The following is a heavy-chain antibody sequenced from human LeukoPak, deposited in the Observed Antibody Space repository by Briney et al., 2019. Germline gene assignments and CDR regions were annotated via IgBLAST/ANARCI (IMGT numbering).Heavy chain of an antibody. CDR2: ISAYNGNT. Sequence: ASVKVSCKASGYTFTSYGISWVRQAPGQGLEWMGWISAYNGNTNYAQKLQGRVTMTTDTSTSTAHMELRSLRSDDTAVYYCARVTIFGVVIKGAFDIWGQGTMVTVSS. J-gene: IGHJ3*02. V-gene: IGHV1-18*01. CDR3: ARVTIFGVVIKGAFDI. CDR1: GYTFTSYG. D-gene: IGHD3-3*01.